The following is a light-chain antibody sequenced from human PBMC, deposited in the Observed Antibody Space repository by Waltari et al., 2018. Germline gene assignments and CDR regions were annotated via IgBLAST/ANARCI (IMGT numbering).Light chain of an antibody. CDR2: DVS. V-gene: IGLV2-14*03. J-gene: IGLJ2*01. CDR1: SRDIGGYSF. Sequence: QSALTQPPSVSGSPAPSITISGTGTSRDIGGYSFVSWSQQHPGKAPQHMINDVSNRPSGVSDRFSGSKSGNTASLTISGLQAEDEADYYCSSYSNTSTPYVVLLFGGGTKLTVL. CDR3: SSYSNTSTPYVVLL.